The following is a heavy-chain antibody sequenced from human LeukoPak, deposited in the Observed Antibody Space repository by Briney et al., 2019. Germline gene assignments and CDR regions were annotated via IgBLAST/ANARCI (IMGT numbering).Heavy chain of an antibody. J-gene: IGHJ4*02. D-gene: IGHD2-15*01. CDR2: IKQDGSQT. V-gene: IGHV3-7*04. CDR3: ARLYCSGATCYANLDY. CDR1: GFTFDNYG. Sequence: GGSLRLSCAASGFTFDNYGMSWVRQAPGKGLEWVANIKQDGSQTYYVDSVRGRFTISRDNAKNSLYLQMNSLTAEDTAVYYCARLYCSGATCYANLDYWGQGTLVAVSS.